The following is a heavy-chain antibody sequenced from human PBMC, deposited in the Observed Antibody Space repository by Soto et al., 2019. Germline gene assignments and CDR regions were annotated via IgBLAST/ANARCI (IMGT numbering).Heavy chain of an antibody. CDR3: ARHKEFLEWLLPELDP. CDR2: IYYSGST. Sequence: SETLSLTCTVSGGSISSSSYYWGWIRQPPGKGLEWIGSIYYSGSTYYNPSLKSRVTISVDTSKNQFSLKLSTVTAADTAVYYCARHKEFLEWLLPELDPWGQGTLVTVSS. D-gene: IGHD3-3*01. V-gene: IGHV4-39*01. J-gene: IGHJ5*02. CDR1: GGSISSSSYY.